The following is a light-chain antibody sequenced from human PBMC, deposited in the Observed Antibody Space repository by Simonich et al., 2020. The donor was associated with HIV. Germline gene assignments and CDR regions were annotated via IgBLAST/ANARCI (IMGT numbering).Light chain of an antibody. CDR3: QQYDNLP. Sequence: DIQMTQSPSSLSASVGKRITITCQASQDISNYLNWYQQKPGKAPKLLIYDSSNLETGVPSRFSGSGSGTDFTFTISSLQPEDIATYYCQQYDNLPFGGGTKVEIK. CDR1: QDISNY. J-gene: IGKJ4*01. V-gene: IGKV1-33*01. CDR2: DSS.